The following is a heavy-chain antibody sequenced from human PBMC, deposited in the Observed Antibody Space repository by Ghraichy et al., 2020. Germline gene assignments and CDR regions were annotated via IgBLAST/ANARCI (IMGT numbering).Heavy chain of an antibody. Sequence: GGSPRLSCAASGFIFTSYSLNWVRQAPGKGLEWVSSISSSSIYIYYAESVQGRFTISRDNARNSLYLQMSSLRAEDTAVYYCASSTTSYRSSVLNAFDIWGQGTMVTVSS. J-gene: IGHJ3*02. D-gene: IGHD2-2*01. CDR3: ASSTTSYRSSVLNAFDI. CDR1: GFIFTSYS. CDR2: ISSSSIYI. V-gene: IGHV3-21*01.